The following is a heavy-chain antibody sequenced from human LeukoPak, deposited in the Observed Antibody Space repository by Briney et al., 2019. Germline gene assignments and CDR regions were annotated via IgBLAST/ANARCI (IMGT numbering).Heavy chain of an antibody. CDR1: GFTFSSYD. Sequence: GGSLRLSCAASGFTFSSYDMHWVRQATGKGLEWVSAIGTAGDTYYADSVKGRFTISRDNSKNTLYLQMNSLRAEDTAVYYCAKGSYGSGSYYSTGNRYYFDYWGQGTLVTVSS. J-gene: IGHJ4*02. CDR3: AKGSYGSGSYYSTGNRYYFDY. D-gene: IGHD3-10*01. V-gene: IGHV3-13*01. CDR2: IGTAGDT.